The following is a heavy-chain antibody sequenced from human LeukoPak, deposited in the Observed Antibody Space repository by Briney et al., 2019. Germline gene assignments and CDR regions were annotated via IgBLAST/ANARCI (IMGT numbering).Heavy chain of an antibody. CDR1: GGSISSSGYY. Sequence: ASETLSLTCTVSGGSISSSGYYWGWIRQPPGKGLEWIGSMYYSGSTYYNPSLKSRVTISVDTSKNHFSLKLSSVTAADTAVYYCARDFRGGYDFWSGYYTPYYLDYWGQGTLVTVSP. CDR3: ARDFRGGYDFWSGYYTPYYLDY. J-gene: IGHJ4*02. CDR2: MYYSGST. D-gene: IGHD3-3*01. V-gene: IGHV4-39*07.